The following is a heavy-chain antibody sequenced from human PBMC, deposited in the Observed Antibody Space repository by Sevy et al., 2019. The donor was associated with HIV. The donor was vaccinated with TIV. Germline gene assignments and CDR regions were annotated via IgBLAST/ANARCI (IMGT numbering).Heavy chain of an antibody. Sequence: GGSLRLSCAASGFTFSSYAMNWVRQAPGKGLEWVSAISGNGGSTYYADSVKGRFTISRDNSKNTLYLQMNSLRAEDTAVYYCAKDWRDSSGPSNWFDPWGQGTLVTVSS. CDR1: GFTFSSYA. V-gene: IGHV3-23*01. CDR2: ISGNGGST. CDR3: AKDWRDSSGPSNWFDP. J-gene: IGHJ5*02. D-gene: IGHD3-22*01.